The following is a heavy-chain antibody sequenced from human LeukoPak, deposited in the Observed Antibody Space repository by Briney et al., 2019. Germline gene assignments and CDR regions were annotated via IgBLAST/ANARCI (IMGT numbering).Heavy chain of an antibody. V-gene: IGHV3-30*02. CDR1: GFTFSSYG. Sequence: GGSLRLSCAASGFTFSSYGMHWVRQAPGKGLEWVAFIRYDGSNKYYTDSVKGRFTISRDNSKNTLYLQMNSLRADDTAVYYCAKGDAYSSGSYFEYWGQGALVTVSS. J-gene: IGHJ4*02. CDR3: AKGDAYSSGSYFEY. CDR2: IRYDGSNK. D-gene: IGHD3-10*01.